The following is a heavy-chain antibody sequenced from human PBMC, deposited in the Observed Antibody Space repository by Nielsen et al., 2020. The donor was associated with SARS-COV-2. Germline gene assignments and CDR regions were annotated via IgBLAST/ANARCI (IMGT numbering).Heavy chain of an antibody. J-gene: IGHJ5*02. CDR1: RDTFTGYY. Sequence: ASVKVSCKASRDTFTGYYVHWVRQAPGQGLEWMGRINPTLGGTHYAQKFQGRVTLTSDTSISTVYMELSSLRSDDTAVYYCARDPGYAESNWFDPWGQGTLVTVSS. V-gene: IGHV1-2*06. D-gene: IGHD5-12*01. CDR2: INPTLGGT. CDR3: ARDPGYAESNWFDP.